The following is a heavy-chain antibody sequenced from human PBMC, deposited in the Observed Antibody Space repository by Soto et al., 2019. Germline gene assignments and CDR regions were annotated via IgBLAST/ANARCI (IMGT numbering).Heavy chain of an antibody. D-gene: IGHD5-12*01. Sequence: PGGSLRLSCAASGCTFSSYAMSWVRQAPGKGLEWVSAISGSGGSTYYADSVKGRFTISRDNSKNTLYLQMNSLRAEDTAVYYCAKASLASGGYDDYWGQGTLVTVSS. CDR2: ISGSGGST. J-gene: IGHJ4*02. CDR3: AKASLASGGYDDY. CDR1: GCTFSSYA. V-gene: IGHV3-23*01.